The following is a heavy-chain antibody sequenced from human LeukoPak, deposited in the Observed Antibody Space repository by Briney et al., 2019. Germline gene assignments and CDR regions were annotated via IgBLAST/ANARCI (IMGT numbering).Heavy chain of an antibody. D-gene: IGHD5-12*01. CDR1: GFTLDDYA. Sequence: GGSLRLSCAASGFTLDDYAMHWVRQASGKGLEWVSDINWNGDSTSYGDFVKGRFTISRDNAKNSLYLQMNSLRAEDTALYYCAREVATTDYYYYLDVWGKGTTVTISS. CDR3: AREVATTDYYYYLDV. CDR2: INWNGDST. V-gene: IGHV3-20*04. J-gene: IGHJ6*03.